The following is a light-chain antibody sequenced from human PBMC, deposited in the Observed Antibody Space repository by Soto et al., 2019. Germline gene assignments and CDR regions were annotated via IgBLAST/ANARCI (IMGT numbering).Light chain of an antibody. CDR1: SGHSSYI. CDR2: LEGSGSY. V-gene: IGLV4-60*02. CDR3: ETWDSNTWV. Sequence: QPVLTQSSSASASLGSSVKLTCTLSSGHSSYIIAWHQQQPGKAPRYLMKLEGSGSYNKGSGVPDRFSGSSSGADRYLTISNLQFDDEADSYCETWDSNTWVFGGGTKVTVL. J-gene: IGLJ3*02.